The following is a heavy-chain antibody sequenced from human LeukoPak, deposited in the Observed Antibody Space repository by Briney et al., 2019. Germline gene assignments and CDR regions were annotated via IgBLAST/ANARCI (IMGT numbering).Heavy chain of an antibody. D-gene: IGHD6-6*01. CDR2: ISGSGGSA. CDR3: ARRPDF. J-gene: IGHJ4*02. V-gene: IGHV3-23*01. CDR1: GFIFNSYA. Sequence: GGSLRLSCAASGFIFNSYAMNWVRQAPGKGLEWVSSISGSGGSAYFADSVKGRFTISRDNSNNTLYLQMNNLRVEDTAVYYCARRPDFWGQGTLVAVSS.